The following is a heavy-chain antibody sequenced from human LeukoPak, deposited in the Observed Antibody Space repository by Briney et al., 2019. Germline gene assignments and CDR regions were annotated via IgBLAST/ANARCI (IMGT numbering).Heavy chain of an antibody. J-gene: IGHJ4*02. CDR2: ISSSGGGT. CDR3: AKVHGYSYGYYAFDY. D-gene: IGHD5-18*01. Sequence: GGSLRLSCAASGFTFSTYAMAWVRQAPGKGLEWVSTISSSGGGTYYVDSVKGRFTIPRDNSKNTLYLQLNSLRAEDTAVYYCAKVHGYSYGYYAFDYWGQGTLVTVSS. V-gene: IGHV3-23*01. CDR1: GFTFSTYA.